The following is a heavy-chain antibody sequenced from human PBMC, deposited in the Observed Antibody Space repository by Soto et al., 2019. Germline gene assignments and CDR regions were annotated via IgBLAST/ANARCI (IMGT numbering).Heavy chain of an antibody. J-gene: IGHJ5*02. Sequence: QVQLVQSGAEVKKPGASVKVSCKASGYTFTSYYIHWVRQAPGQGLEWMGIINPSAGRTSYAQKFHGRVTMTRDTSTSTVYMELSSLISEDTAVYYCARGGQCSTSSWGNWFDPWGQGTLVTVSS. CDR3: ARGGQCSTSSWGNWFDP. D-gene: IGHD6-6*01. V-gene: IGHV1-46*01. CDR1: GYTFTSYY. CDR2: INPSAGRT.